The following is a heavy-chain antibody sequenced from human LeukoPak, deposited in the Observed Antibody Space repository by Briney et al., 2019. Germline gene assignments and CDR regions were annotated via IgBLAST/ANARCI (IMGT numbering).Heavy chain of an antibody. Sequence: ASVKVSCKASGYTFTSYYMHWVRQAPGQGLEWMGIINPSGGSTSYAQKFQGRVTMTRDMSTSTVYMELSSLRPEDTAVYYCARDATWIQLWPWGQGTLVTVSS. J-gene: IGHJ5*02. V-gene: IGHV1-46*01. CDR2: INPSGGST. CDR1: GYTFTSYY. CDR3: ARDATWIQLWP. D-gene: IGHD5-18*01.